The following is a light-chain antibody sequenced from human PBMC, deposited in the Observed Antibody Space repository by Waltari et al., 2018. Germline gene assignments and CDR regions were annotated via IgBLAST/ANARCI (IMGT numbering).Light chain of an antibody. Sequence: QSALTQPASVSGSPGQSITISCPGTSSSVGGYNHVSWYQHHPGKAPKLMIYEVTYRPSGVSDRFSGSKSGNTASLTISGLQAEDEADYYCSSYTSSSTRVFGGGTKVTVL. CDR3: SSYTSSSTRV. CDR1: SSSVGGYNH. CDR2: EVT. J-gene: IGLJ2*01. V-gene: IGLV2-14*01.